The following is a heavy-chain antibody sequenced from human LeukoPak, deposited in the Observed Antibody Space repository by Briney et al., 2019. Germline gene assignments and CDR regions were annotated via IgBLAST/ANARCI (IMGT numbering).Heavy chain of an antibody. D-gene: IGHD5-18*01. CDR3: ARETYSYGYVVDY. Sequence: SETLSLTCTVSGGSISSYYWSWIRQPPGKGLEWIGYIYYSGSTNYNPSLKSRVTISVDTSKNQFSLKLSSVTAADTAVYYCARETYSYGYVVDYWGQGTLVTVSS. CDR2: IYYSGST. V-gene: IGHV4-59*01. CDR1: GGSISSYY. J-gene: IGHJ4*02.